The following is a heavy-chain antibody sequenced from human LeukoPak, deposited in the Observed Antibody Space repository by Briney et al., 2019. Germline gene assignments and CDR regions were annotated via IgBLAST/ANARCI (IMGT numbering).Heavy chain of an antibody. Sequence: GGSLRLSCAASGFTFSSYGMHWVRQAPGKGLEWVAVISYDGSNKYYADSVKGRFTISRGNSKNTLYLQMNSLRAEDTAVYYCASESGSYDDYWGQGTLVTVSS. CDR2: ISYDGSNK. V-gene: IGHV3-30*03. D-gene: IGHD1-26*01. CDR3: ASESGSYDDY. J-gene: IGHJ4*02. CDR1: GFTFSSYG.